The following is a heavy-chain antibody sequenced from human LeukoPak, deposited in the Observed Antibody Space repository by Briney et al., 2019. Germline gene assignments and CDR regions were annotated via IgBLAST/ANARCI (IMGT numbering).Heavy chain of an antibody. CDR1: GDSLSNNNVA. CDR2: TYYRPKFNT. J-gene: IGHJ4*02. CDR3: ARGSHSSFDY. V-gene: IGHV6-1*01. D-gene: IGHD3-10*01. Sequence: SQTLSLTCAISGDSLSNNNVAWNWIRQSPSRGLEWLGRTYYRPKFNTDYADSVKSRIAINSDTSKNRFSLQLNSVTPEDTGVYYCARGSHSSFDYWGQGTLVTVSS.